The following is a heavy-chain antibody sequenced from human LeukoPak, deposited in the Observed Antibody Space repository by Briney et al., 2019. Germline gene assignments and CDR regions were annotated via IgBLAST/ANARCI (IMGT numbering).Heavy chain of an antibody. Sequence: SETLSLTCTVSGGSISSGGYYWSWIRQHPGKGLEWIGYIYYSGSTYYNPSLKSRVTISVDTSKNQFSLKLSSVTAADTAVYYCAVAAAGTTYYYGMDVWGQGTTVTVSS. CDR2: IYYSGST. V-gene: IGHV4-31*03. CDR3: AVAAAGTTYYYGMDV. D-gene: IGHD6-13*01. CDR1: GGSISSGGYY. J-gene: IGHJ6*02.